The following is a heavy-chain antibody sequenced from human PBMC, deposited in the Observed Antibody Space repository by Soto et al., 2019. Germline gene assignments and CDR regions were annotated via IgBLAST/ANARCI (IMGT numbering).Heavy chain of an antibody. V-gene: IGHV3-21*01. J-gene: IGHJ4*02. D-gene: IGHD2-21*02. CDR2: ISSSSSHI. CDR1: GFTFSNYN. CDR3: ARELQPNTALDY. Sequence: GGSLRLSCAASGFTFSNYNMNWVRQAPGKGLEWVSSISSSSSHIYYADSVKGRFTISRDNAKNSLYLLMNSLRAEDTAVYHCARELQPNTALDYWGQGTLVTVSS.